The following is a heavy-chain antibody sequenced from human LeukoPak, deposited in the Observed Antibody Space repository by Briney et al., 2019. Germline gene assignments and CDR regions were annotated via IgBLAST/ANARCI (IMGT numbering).Heavy chain of an antibody. CDR1: GFTFSSYA. CDR2: ISGSGGST. Sequence: GSLRLSCAASGFTFSSYAMSWVRQAPGKGLEWVSAISGSGGSTYYADSVKGRFTISRDNSKNTLYLQMNSLRAEDTAVYYCARAYYYDSSGYPPHDYWGQGTLVTVSS. V-gene: IGHV3-23*01. J-gene: IGHJ4*02. CDR3: ARAYYYDSSGYPPHDY. D-gene: IGHD3-22*01.